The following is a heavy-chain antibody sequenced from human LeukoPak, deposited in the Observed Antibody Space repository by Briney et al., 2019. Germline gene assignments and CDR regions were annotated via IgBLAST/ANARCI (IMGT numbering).Heavy chain of an antibody. CDR3: ARVPYYYDSSGYHFDY. D-gene: IGHD3-22*01. V-gene: IGHV3-20*04. Sequence: GGSLRLSCAASGFTFDDYGMSWVRQAPGKGLEWVSGINWNGGSTGYADSVKGRFTISRDNAKNSLYLQMNSLRAEDTALYYCARVPYYYDSSGYHFDYWGQGTLVTVSS. CDR2: INWNGGST. CDR1: GFTFDDYG. J-gene: IGHJ4*02.